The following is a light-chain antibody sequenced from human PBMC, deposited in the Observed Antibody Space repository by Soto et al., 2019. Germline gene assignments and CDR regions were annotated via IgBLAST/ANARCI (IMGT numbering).Light chain of an antibody. CDR3: SSYAGSNNV. CDR2: DVS. J-gene: IGLJ1*01. Sequence: QSVLTQPPSASGSRGQSVTISCTGTSSDVGGYNYVSWYQQHPGKAPKLMIYDVSKWPSGVPDRFSGSKSGNTASLTVSGLQAEDEADYYCSSYAGSNNVFGTGTKLTVL. V-gene: IGLV2-8*01. CDR1: SSDVGGYNY.